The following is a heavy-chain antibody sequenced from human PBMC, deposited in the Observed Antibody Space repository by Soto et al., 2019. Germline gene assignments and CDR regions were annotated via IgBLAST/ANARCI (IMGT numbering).Heavy chain of an antibody. CDR2: ISAYNGNT. Sequence: GASEKVACKASGYTLTSYGISWVRQAPGQGLEWMGWISAYNGNTNYAQKLQGRVTMTTDTSTSTAYMELRSLRSDDTAVYYCARSTGMARIFDCSDPRTMGTVYS. CDR1: GYTLTSYG. CDR3: ARSTGMARIFDC. D-gene: IGHD5-12*01. V-gene: IGHV1-18*04. J-gene: IGHJ4*02.